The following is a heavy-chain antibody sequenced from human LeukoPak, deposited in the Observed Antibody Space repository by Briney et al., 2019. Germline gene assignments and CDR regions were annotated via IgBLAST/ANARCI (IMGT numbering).Heavy chain of an antibody. V-gene: IGHV1-8*01. D-gene: IGHD5-18*01. CDR1: GYTFTSYD. CDR3: ARIGTRYNYGYGRNWFDP. CDR2: MNPNSGNT. Sequence: ASVKVSCKASGYTFTSYDINWVRQATGQGLEWMGWMNPNSGNTGYAQKFQGRVTMTRNTSKSTAYMELSSLRSEDTAVYYCARIGTRYNYGYGRNWFDPWGQGTLVTVSS. J-gene: IGHJ5*02.